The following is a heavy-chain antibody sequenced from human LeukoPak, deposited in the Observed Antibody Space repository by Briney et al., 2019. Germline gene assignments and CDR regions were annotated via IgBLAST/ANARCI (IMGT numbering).Heavy chain of an antibody. CDR3: ARAASSYDSSGYYPSIDY. V-gene: IGHV3-33*01. D-gene: IGHD3-22*01. J-gene: IGHJ4*02. CDR2: IWYDGSNK. Sequence: GGSLRLSCAASGFTFSSYGMHWVRQAPGKGREWVAVIWYDGSNKYYADSVKGRFTISRDNSKNTLYLQMNSLRAEDTAVYYCARAASSYDSSGYYPSIDYWGQGTLVTVSS. CDR1: GFTFSSYG.